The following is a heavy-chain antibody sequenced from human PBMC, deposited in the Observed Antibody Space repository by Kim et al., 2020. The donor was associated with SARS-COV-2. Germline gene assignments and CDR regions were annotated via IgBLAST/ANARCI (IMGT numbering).Heavy chain of an antibody. J-gene: IGHJ6*02. Sequence: GESLKISCKGSGSSFTSYWISWVRQMPGKGLEWMGRIDPSDSYTNYSPSFQGHVTISADKSISTAYLQWSSLKASDTAMYYCARMRASGYYYYGMDVWGQGTTVTVSS. V-gene: IGHV5-10-1*01. CDR1: GSSFTSYW. D-gene: IGHD3-3*01. CDR3: ARMRASGYYYYGMDV. CDR2: IDPSDSYT.